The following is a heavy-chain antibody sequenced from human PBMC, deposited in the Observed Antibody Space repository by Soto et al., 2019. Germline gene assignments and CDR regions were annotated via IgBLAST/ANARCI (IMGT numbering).Heavy chain of an antibody. CDR3: ARDRSYSSGWVDP. Sequence: SETLSLTCTVSGGSISSYYWSWIRQPPGKGLEWIGYIYYSGSTNYNPSLKSRVTISVDTSKNQFSLKLSSVTAADTAVYYCARDRSYSSGWVDPWGQGTLVTVSS. CDR1: GGSISSYY. CDR2: IYYSGST. J-gene: IGHJ5*02. D-gene: IGHD6-19*01. V-gene: IGHV4-59*12.